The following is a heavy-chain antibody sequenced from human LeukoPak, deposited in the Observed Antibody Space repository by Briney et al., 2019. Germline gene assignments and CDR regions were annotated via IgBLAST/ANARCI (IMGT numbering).Heavy chain of an antibody. D-gene: IGHD4-17*01. CDR1: GYTFTGYY. J-gene: IGHJ4*02. Sequence: ASVKVSCKASGYTFTGYYMHWVRQAPGQGLEWMGRINPNSGGTNYAQKLKGGVTMTRDTSISTAYMELSRLRSDDTAVYYCARIGYGDPRDYWGQGTLVTVSS. V-gene: IGHV1-2*06. CDR3: ARIGYGDPRDY. CDR2: INPNSGGT.